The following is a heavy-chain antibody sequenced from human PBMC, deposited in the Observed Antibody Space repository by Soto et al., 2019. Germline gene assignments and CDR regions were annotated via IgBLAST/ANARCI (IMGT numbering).Heavy chain of an antibody. V-gene: IGHV4-30-4*01. J-gene: IGHJ4*02. CDR3: VSDYDSGGYIGY. CDR2: IYYRGST. Sequence: QVQLHESGPGLVRPSQTLSLTCNVSGGSISTADYYWSWIRQPPGKGLEWIGYIYYRGSTYYNLSLESRVAISIDTSKNQFSLTLTSVTAADTAVYFCVSDYDSGGYIGYWGRGTLVTVSS. D-gene: IGHD3-22*01. CDR1: GGSISTADYY.